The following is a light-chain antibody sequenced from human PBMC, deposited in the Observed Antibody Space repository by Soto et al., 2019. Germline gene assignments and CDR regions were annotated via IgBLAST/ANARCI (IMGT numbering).Light chain of an antibody. J-gene: IGLJ1*01. CDR2: EVT. Sequence: QSALTQPASLSGSPGQSITISCAGTSSDIGGSKYVSWYQQHPGKAPKLIIYEVTYRPSGVSARFSGSKSGNTASLTVSGIQAEDEADHYCSSYTSSGTLYVFRTGPKVTVL. CDR3: SSYTSSGTLYV. CDR1: SSDIGGSKY. V-gene: IGLV2-14*01.